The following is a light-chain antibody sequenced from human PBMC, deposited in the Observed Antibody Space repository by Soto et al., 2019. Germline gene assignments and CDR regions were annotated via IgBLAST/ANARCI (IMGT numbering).Light chain of an antibody. CDR3: SSYTNSSTLYV. CDR2: EGS. CDR1: SSDVGSYNL. Sequence: QSVLTQPASVSGSPGQSITISCTGTSSDVGSYNLVSWYQQHPGKAPKLMIYEGSKRPSGVSNRFSGSKSGNTASLTISGLQAEDDADYYCSSYTNSSTLYVFGTGTKVT. V-gene: IGLV2-14*02. J-gene: IGLJ1*01.